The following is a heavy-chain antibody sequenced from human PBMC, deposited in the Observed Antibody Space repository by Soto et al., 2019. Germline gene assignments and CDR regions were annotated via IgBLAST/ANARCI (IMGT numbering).Heavy chain of an antibody. CDR1: GFSLSTSGMC. CDR2: IYWDDDK. V-gene: IGHV2-5*02. Sequence: SGPTLVNPTQTLTLTCTFSGFSLSTSGMCVGWIRQPPGKALEWLALIYWDDDKRYSPSLKSRLTITKDTSKNQVVLTMTNMDPVDTATYYCAHRPSYCSGGSCYSGFDYWGQGTLVTVSS. CDR3: AHRPSYCSGGSCYSGFDY. J-gene: IGHJ4*02. D-gene: IGHD2-15*01.